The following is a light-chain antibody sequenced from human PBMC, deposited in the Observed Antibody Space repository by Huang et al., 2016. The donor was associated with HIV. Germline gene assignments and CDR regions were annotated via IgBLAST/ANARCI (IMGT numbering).Light chain of an antibody. Sequence: IQMTQSPSSLSASVGDRVTITCRASQSISSYLNWYQQIPGKAPKVLIYAASNLQSGVPSRFSGSGSVTDFTLTISSLQPEDFSTYYCQQTYSTPWTFGQGTKVEIK. CDR2: AAS. CDR1: QSISSY. CDR3: QQTYSTPWT. V-gene: IGKV1-39*01. J-gene: IGKJ1*01.